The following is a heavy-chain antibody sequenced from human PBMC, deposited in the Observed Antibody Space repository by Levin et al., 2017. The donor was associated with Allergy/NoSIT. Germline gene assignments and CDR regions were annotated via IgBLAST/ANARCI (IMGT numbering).Heavy chain of an antibody. CDR3: ARGPVGATSALRKTRGRHLDY. V-gene: IGHV1-2*02. Sequence: ASVKVSCKASGYTFTGYYMHWVRQAPGQGLEWVGWINPNSGGTNYAQKFQGRVTMTRDTSISTAYMELSRLRSDDTAVYYCARGPVGATSALRKTRGRHLDYWGQGTLVTVSS. D-gene: IGHD1-26*01. J-gene: IGHJ4*02. CDR1: GYTFTGYY. CDR2: INPNSGGT.